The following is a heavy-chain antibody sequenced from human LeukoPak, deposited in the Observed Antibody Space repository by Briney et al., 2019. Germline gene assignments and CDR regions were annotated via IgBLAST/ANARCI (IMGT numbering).Heavy chain of an antibody. CDR3: ARGSTLGSCTSSSCHNWFDP. J-gene: IGHJ5*02. D-gene: IGHD2-2*01. V-gene: IGHV3-21*01. Sequence: GGSLRLSCAASGFTFSSYTMNWVRQAPGKGLEWVSSISGRSNYIFYADSVKGRFTISRDNAENSLYLLLNSLRVEDTAVYYCARGSTLGSCTSSSCHNWFDPWGQGTLVTVSS. CDR2: ISGRSNYI. CDR1: GFTFSSYT.